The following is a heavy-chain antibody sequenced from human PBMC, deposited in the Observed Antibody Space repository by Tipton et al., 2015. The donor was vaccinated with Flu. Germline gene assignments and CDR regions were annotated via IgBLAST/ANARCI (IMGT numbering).Heavy chain of an antibody. Sequence: SLRLSCAASGFTFSSNWMSWVRQAPGKGLEWVARINQGAIEKDYVDSVKGRFTISRDNARNSVFLQMNTLTAEDTAVYYCARWGVEAGLDCWGQGTLVTVSS. J-gene: IGHJ4*02. CDR3: ARWGVEAGLDC. CDR2: INQGAIEK. V-gene: IGHV3-7*01. CDR1: GFTFSSNW. D-gene: IGHD3-16*01.